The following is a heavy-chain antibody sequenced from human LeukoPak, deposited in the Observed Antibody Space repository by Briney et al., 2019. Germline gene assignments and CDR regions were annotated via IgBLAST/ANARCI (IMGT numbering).Heavy chain of an antibody. CDR3: ARLYDILTGPDDDY. D-gene: IGHD3-9*01. CDR2: INHSGST. CDR1: GGTFSGYY. Sequence: SETLSLTCAVYGGTFSGYYWSWIRQPPGKGLEWIGEINHSGSTNYNPSLKSRVTISVDTSKNQFSLKLSSVTAADTAVYYCARLYDILTGPDDDYWGQGTLVTVSS. V-gene: IGHV4-34*01. J-gene: IGHJ4*02.